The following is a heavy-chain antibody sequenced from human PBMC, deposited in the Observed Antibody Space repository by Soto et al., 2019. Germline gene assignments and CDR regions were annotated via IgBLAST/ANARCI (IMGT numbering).Heavy chain of an antibody. Sequence: EGQMLESGGGLVQPGGSLRLSCATSGFTFSTFALSWVRQAPGKGLEWVAAISGSGGNTHYADSVKGRFTISRDNSKSTLYLQMTSLRAEDAAVYYCALPLLRSVNDFEYWGQGTLVTVSS. CDR1: GFTFSTFA. CDR3: ALPLLRSVNDFEY. D-gene: IGHD4-17*01. V-gene: IGHV3-23*01. J-gene: IGHJ4*02. CDR2: ISGSGGNT.